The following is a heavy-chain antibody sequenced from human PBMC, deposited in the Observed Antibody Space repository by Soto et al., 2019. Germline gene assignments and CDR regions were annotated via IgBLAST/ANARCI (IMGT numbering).Heavy chain of an antibody. V-gene: IGHV3-74*01. J-gene: IGHJ6*02. CDR1: GLSFNIYW. Sequence: EVQLVESGGGLVQPGGSLRLSCAASGLSFNIYWMHWVRQVPGKGLVWLARINSDGSHTIYVDSVKGRFTISRDNAKNTVFLQMDSLRDDDTGVYYCAGGMAGLDVWGHGTTVTVSS. CDR2: INSDGSHT. CDR3: AGGMAGLDV.